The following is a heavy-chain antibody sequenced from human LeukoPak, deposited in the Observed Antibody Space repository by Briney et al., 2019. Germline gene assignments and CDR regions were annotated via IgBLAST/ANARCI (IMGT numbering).Heavy chain of an antibody. J-gene: IGHJ4*02. Sequence: GGSLRLSCAASGFTFSSYGMHWVRQAPGKGLEWVAFIRYDGSNKYYADSVKGRFTISRDNSKNTLYLQMNSLRAEDTAVYYCAKSGGGEFPALLGYFDYWGRGTLVTVSS. CDR3: AKSGGGEFPALLGYFDY. D-gene: IGHD3-16*01. CDR1: GFTFSSYG. CDR2: IRYDGSNK. V-gene: IGHV3-30*02.